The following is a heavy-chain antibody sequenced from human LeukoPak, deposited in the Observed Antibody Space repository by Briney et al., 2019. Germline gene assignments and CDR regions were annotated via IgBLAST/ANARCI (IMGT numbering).Heavy chain of an antibody. J-gene: IGHJ6*03. D-gene: IGHD5-24*01. Sequence: ASVKVSCKASGGTFSSYAISWVRQAPGQGLEWMGGIIPIFGTANYAQKFQGRVTITADKSTSTAYMELSSLRSEDTAVYYCARGSRVEMATITKLPEDYYYYYMDVLGKGTTVTISS. V-gene: IGHV1-69*06. CDR1: GGTFSSYA. CDR3: ARGSRVEMATITKLPEDYYYYYMDV. CDR2: IIPIFGTA.